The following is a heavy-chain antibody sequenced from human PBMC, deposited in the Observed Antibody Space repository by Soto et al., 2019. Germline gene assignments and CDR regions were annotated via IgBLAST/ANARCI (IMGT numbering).Heavy chain of an antibody. CDR1: GFTFSTYA. CDR2: IGSGPDDS. Sequence: GGSLRLSCAASGFTFSTYAKSWVRQAPGKGLGGVASIGSGPDDSDSADSVKGRFIISRDNSKNIVSLQMESLRAEDTAIYYCAKDRMNHTGVWDPFDVWGQGTVVTVSS. D-gene: IGHD2-8*02. J-gene: IGHJ3*01. V-gene: IGHV3-23*01. CDR3: AKDRMNHTGVWDPFDV.